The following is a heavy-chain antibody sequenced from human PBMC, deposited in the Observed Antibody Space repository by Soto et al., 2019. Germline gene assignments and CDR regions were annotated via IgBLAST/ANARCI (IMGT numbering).Heavy chain of an antibody. CDR1: GYTFTSYG. CDR2: ISAYNGNT. D-gene: IGHD6-19*01. V-gene: IGHV1-18*01. Sequence: GASVNVSCKASGYTFTSYGISWVRQAPGQGLEWMGWISAYNGNTNYAQKLQGRVTMTTDTSTSTAYMELRSLRSDDTAVYYCARDEPFRSGGSGWYRFDYWGQGTLVTVSS. CDR3: ARDEPFRSGGSGWYRFDY. J-gene: IGHJ4*01.